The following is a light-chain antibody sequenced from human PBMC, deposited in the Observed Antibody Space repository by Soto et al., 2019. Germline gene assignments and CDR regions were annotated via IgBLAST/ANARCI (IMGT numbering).Light chain of an antibody. CDR1: QSVSSN. J-gene: IGKJ1*01. Sequence: ILMQQSPAQPVCSPGGTTAPFRTASQSVSSNLAWYQQKPDQAPRLLIYGASTRATGIPARFSGSGSGTEFTLTISSLQSEDFAVYYCQQYNNWPPRTFGQGTKVDIK. CDR3: QQYNNWPPRT. V-gene: IGKV3-15*01. CDR2: GAS.